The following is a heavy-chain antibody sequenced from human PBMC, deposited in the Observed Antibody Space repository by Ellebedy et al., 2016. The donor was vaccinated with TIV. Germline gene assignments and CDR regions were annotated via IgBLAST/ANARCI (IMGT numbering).Heavy chain of an antibody. CDR3: ASWPLLVGATDYFDY. CDR2: INHSGST. J-gene: IGHJ4*02. CDR1: GGSISSSSYY. Sequence: SETLSLXXTVSGGSISSSSYYWGWIRQPPGKGLEWIGEINHSGSTYYNPSLKSRVTISVDTSKNQFSLKLSSVTAADTAVYYCASWPLLVGATDYFDYWGQGTLVTVSS. V-gene: IGHV4-39*07. D-gene: IGHD1-26*01.